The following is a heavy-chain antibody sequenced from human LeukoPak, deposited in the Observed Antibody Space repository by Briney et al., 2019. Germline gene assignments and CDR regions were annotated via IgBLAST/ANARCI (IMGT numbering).Heavy chain of an antibody. D-gene: IGHD2-2*01. Sequence: GGSLRLSCAASGFTFSDYYMNWIRQAPGKGLEWVSYISSSGSTIYYADSVKGRFSIPRDNSKNTLYLQMNSLRAEDTAVYYCAKAAVPAAEFDYWGQGTLVTVSS. CDR1: GFTFSDYY. V-gene: IGHV3-11*01. J-gene: IGHJ4*02. CDR3: AKAAVPAAEFDY. CDR2: ISSSGSTI.